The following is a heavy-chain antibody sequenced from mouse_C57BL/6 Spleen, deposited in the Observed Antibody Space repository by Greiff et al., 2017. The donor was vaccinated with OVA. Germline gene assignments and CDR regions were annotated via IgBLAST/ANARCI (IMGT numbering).Heavy chain of an antibody. D-gene: IGHD4-1*01. CDR1: GYTFTSYG. V-gene: IGHV1-81*01. CDR2: IYPRSGNT. Sequence: QVTLKESGAELARPGASVKLSCKASGYTFTSYGISWVKQRTGQGLEWIGEIYPRSGNTYYNEKFKGKATLTADKSSSTAYMELRSLTSEDSAVYFCAGTGTGYFDVWGTGTTVTVSS. CDR3: AGTGTGYFDV. J-gene: IGHJ1*03.